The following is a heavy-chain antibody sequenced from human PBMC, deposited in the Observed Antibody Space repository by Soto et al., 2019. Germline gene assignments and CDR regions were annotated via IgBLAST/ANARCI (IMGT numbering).Heavy chain of an antibody. CDR3: ARRYGTTFDY. V-gene: IGHV4-59*01. CDR1: GVSISSYY. CDR2: IYYSGST. Sequence: SETLYLTCTASGVSISSYYWSWIRQPPGKGLEWIGYIYYSGSTNYNPSLKSRVTISVDTSKNQFSLKLSSVTSADTAVYYCARRYGTTFDYWGQGTLVTVSS. D-gene: IGHD1-7*01. J-gene: IGHJ4*02.